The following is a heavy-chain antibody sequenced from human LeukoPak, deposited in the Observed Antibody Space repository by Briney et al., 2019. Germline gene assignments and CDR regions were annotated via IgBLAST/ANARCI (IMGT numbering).Heavy chain of an antibody. CDR3: ARAKAMVRGVPDY. CDR2: IKQDGSEK. D-gene: IGHD3-10*01. V-gene: IGHV3-7*01. J-gene: IGHJ4*02. CDR1: GFTFSSYW. Sequence: PGGSLRLSCAASGFTFSSYWMSWVRQAPGKGLEWVANIKQDGSEKYYVDSVKGRFTISRDNAKNSLYLQMNSLRAEDTAVYYCARAKAMVRGVPDYWGQGTLVTVSS.